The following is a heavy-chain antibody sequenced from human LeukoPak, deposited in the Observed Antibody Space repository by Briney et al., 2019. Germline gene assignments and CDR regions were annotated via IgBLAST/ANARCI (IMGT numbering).Heavy chain of an antibody. CDR3: ARRSRLGWYFDL. J-gene: IGHJ2*01. V-gene: IGHV3-74*01. Sequence: GSLRLSCAASGFIFSSHWMHWVRQAPGKGLVWVSRINSDRSGTSYADSVKGRFTISRDNAKNTLYLQMSRLRAEDTAVYYCARRSRLGWYFDLWGRGTLVTVSS. CDR2: INSDRSGT. CDR1: GFIFSSHW. D-gene: IGHD5-12*01.